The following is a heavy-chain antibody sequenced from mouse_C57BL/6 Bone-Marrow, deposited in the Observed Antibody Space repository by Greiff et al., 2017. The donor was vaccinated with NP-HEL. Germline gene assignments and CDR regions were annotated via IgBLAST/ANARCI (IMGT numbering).Heavy chain of an antibody. Sequence: QVQLQQSGAELMKPGASVKLSCKATGYTFTGYWIEWVKQRPGHGLEWIGEILPGSGSTNYNEKFKGKATFTADTSSNTAYMQLSSLTTEDSAIYYCVPIYYDGSSYEDAMDYWGQGTSVTVSS. D-gene: IGHD1-1*01. CDR1: GYTFTGYW. J-gene: IGHJ4*01. CDR2: ILPGSGST. CDR3: VPIYYDGSSYEDAMDY. V-gene: IGHV1-9*01.